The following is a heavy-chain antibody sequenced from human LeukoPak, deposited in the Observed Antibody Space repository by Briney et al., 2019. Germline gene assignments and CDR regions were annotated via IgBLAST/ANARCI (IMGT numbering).Heavy chain of an antibody. V-gene: IGHV1-69*06. CDR2: IIPIIGTA. D-gene: IGHD6-13*01. J-gene: IGHJ4*02. CDR3: ARGRYSSSWDLEGKFDY. Sequence: SVKVSCKASGGTFSSHAISWVRQAPGQGPEWMGGIIPIIGTANYAQKFQGRVTIIADKSTSTAYVELSSLRSEDTAVYYCARGRYSSSWDLEGKFDYWGQGTLVTVSS. CDR1: GGTFSSHA.